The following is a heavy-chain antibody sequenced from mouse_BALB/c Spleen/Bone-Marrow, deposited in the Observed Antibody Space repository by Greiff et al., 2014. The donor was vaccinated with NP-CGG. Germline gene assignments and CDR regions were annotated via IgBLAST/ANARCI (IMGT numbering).Heavy chain of an antibody. J-gene: IGHJ4*01. CDR3: TRYGNSHYYAMDY. Sequence: QVQLKESGAELVRPGASVKLSCRASGYTFTSYWLNWVKQRPGQGLEWIGNIYPSDSYTNYNQRFKDKATLTVDKSSSTAYMQLSSPTSEDSAVYYCTRYGNSHYYAMDYWGQGTSVTVSS. CDR2: IYPSDSYT. V-gene: IGHV1-69*02. CDR1: GYTFTSYW. D-gene: IGHD1-1*01.